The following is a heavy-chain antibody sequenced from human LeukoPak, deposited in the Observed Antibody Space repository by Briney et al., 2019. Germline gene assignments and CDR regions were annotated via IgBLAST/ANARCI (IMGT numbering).Heavy chain of an antibody. V-gene: IGHV4-34*01. J-gene: IGHJ4*02. CDR3: ARGYLIVDPRYSGIYWGPLYFDY. CDR2: INHSGST. CDR1: GGSFSGYY. Sequence: PSETLSLTCAVYGGSFSGYYWSWIRQPPGKGLEWIGEINHSGSTNYNPSLKSRVTISVDTSKNQFSLKLSSVTAADTAVYYCARGYLIVDPRYSGIYWGPLYFDYWGQGTLVTVSS. D-gene: IGHD1-26*01.